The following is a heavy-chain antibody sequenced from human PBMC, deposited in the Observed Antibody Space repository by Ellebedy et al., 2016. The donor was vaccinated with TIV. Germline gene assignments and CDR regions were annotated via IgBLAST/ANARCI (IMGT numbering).Heavy chain of an antibody. D-gene: IGHD5-18*01. Sequence: SETLSLXXTVSGGSISSGGYYWSWIRQHPGKGLEWIGYIYYSGSTYYNPSLKSRVTISVDTSKNQFSLKLSSVTAADTAVYYCASSRGYSYDTSSFDYWGQGTLVTVSS. CDR3: ASSRGYSYDTSSFDY. V-gene: IGHV4-31*03. CDR2: IYYSGST. J-gene: IGHJ4*02. CDR1: GGSISSGGYY.